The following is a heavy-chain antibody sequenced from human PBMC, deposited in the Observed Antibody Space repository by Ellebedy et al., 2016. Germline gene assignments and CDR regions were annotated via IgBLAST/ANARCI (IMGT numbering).Heavy chain of an antibody. V-gene: IGHV3-7*01. CDR2: MKQDGSEE. Sequence: GGSLRLSCAAFGFTFSNYWMTWVRQAPGRGLEWVANMKQDGSEEYYVDSVKGRFIISRDNAKNSLFLQMNSLRAEDTAVYYCARPTLAGEIYDSWGQGTLVTVSS. CDR1: GFTFSNYW. CDR3: ARPTLAGEIYDS. D-gene: IGHD6-19*01. J-gene: IGHJ5*02.